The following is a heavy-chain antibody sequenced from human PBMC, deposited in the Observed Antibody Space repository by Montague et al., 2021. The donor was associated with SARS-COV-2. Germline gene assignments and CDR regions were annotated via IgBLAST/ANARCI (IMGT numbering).Heavy chain of an antibody. J-gene: IGHJ6*02. CDR1: GGSFSGYY. D-gene: IGHD2-15*01. V-gene: IGHV4-34*01. Sequence: SETRSLTCAVYGGSFSGYYWSWIRQPPGKGLEWIGEINHSGSTNYNPSLKSRVTISVDTSKNQVSLKLSSVTAADTAVYYCASHCGGGRCYFGMDVWGQGTTVTVSS. CDR3: ASHCGGGRCYFGMDV. CDR2: INHSGST.